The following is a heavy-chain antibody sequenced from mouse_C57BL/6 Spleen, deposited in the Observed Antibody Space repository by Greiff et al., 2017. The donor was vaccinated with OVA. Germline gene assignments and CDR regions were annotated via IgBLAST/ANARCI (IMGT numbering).Heavy chain of an antibody. CDR1: GYAFSSYW. D-gene: IGHD1-1*01. J-gene: IGHJ2*01. Sequence: QVQLKESGAELVKPGASVKISCKASGYAFSSYWMNWVKQRPGKGLEWIGQIYPGDGDTNYNGKFKGKATLTADKSSSTAYMQLSSLTSEDSAVYFCARRDGSSSFDYWGKGTTLTVSS. V-gene: IGHV1-80*01. CDR2: IYPGDGDT. CDR3: ARRDGSSSFDY.